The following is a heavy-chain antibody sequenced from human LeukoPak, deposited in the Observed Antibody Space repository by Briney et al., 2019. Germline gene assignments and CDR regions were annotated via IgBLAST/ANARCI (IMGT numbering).Heavy chain of an antibody. V-gene: IGHV1-2*02. CDR3: ARGPVRYCSGGSCRNWFDP. CDR2: IKPNSGAT. J-gene: IGHJ5*02. Sequence: ASVKVSCKASGYTFTVQYIHWLRQAPGQGLEWIGLIKPNSGATNYAQQYQGRVTMTRDTSISTAYMELSRLRSDDTAVYYCARGPVRYCSGGSCRNWFDPWGQGTLVTVSS. D-gene: IGHD2-15*01. CDR1: GYTFTVQY.